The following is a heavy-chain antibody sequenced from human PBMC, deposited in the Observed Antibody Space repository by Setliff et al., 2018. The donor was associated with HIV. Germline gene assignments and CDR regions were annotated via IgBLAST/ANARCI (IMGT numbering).Heavy chain of an antibody. Sequence: PGGSLRLSCSASGFTSSSNAMHWVRQAPGKGLEYVSSISSNGGSTYYADSVKGRFTISRDNSKNTLYLQMSSLRAEDTAVYYCVKGGRYSADPLDYWGQGTLVTVSS. J-gene: IGHJ4*02. CDR2: ISSNGGST. V-gene: IGHV3-64D*09. D-gene: IGHD1-26*01. CDR1: GFTSSSNA. CDR3: VKGGRYSADPLDY.